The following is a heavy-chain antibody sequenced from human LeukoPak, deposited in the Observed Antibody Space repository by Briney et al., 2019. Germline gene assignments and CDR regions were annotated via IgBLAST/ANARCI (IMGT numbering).Heavy chain of an antibody. CDR3: ARGPEAETMIVVHPDAFDI. CDR1: GFIFSNSW. J-gene: IGHJ3*02. Sequence: GGSLRLSCAASGFIFSNSWMTWVRQAPGKGLEWVANIKPDGSEKYYVGSVKGRFTISRDNAKNSLYLQMNSLRAEDTAVYYCARGPEAETMIVVHPDAFDIWGQGTMVTVSS. D-gene: IGHD3-22*01. CDR2: IKPDGSEK. V-gene: IGHV3-7*03.